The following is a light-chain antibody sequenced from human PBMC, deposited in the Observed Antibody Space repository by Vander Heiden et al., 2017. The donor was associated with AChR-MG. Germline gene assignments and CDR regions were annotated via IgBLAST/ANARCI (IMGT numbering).Light chain of an antibody. Sequence: QSVLTQPPAVSAAPGQLVSVSCPGSTSNIWENSVSWYQQCPGKAPKLLFFDNNKRPSGLPHRFSASKSGTSATLDIAGLQAGDEADYYCGTWDSSLNVWVFGGGTKL. CDR2: DNN. CDR3: GTWDSSLNVWV. CDR1: TSNIWENS. V-gene: IGLV1-51*01. J-gene: IGLJ3*02.